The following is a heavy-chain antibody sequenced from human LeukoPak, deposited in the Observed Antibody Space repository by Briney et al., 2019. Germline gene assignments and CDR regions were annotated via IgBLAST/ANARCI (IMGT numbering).Heavy chain of an antibody. CDR2: ISSSSSYT. D-gene: IGHD3-9*01. Sequence: GGALRLSRAASGYPLSSHWMNWVRQAPGKGLEWVSSISSSSSYTYYAESVKGRFTISRDNAKNSLYLQMNSLRAEDTAVYYCARLMNYNILTGYDYWGQGTLVTVSS. CDR1: GYPLSSHW. J-gene: IGHJ4*02. V-gene: IGHV3-21*01. CDR3: ARLMNYNILTGYDY.